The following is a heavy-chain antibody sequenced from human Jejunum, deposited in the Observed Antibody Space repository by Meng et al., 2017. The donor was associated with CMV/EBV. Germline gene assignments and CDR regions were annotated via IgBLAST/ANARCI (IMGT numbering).Heavy chain of an antibody. Sequence: GQRRDSGPGRVRPSGTLCPTWDVSGGSIRNDHWWGWVRQAPGKGLEWIGEIYHSGGTNYNPSVKSLVSMSVDKSQNHFSLRLSSVTAADTAVYYCTTLYGDSISWGQGTLVTVSS. D-gene: IGHD4-17*01. V-gene: IGHV4-4*02. CDR2: IYHSGGT. CDR1: GGSIRNDHW. CDR3: TTLYGDSIS. J-gene: IGHJ4*02.